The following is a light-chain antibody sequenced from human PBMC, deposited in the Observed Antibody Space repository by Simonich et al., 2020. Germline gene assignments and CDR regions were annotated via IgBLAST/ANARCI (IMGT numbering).Light chain of an antibody. CDR2: GAS. V-gene: IGKV3-15*01. CDR3: QQRSNWPPELT. J-gene: IGKJ4*01. Sequence: EIVMTQSPATLSVSPGERATLSCRASQSVSSNLAWYQQKPGQAPRLLIYGASTRATGSPARFSGSGSGTEFTLTISSLQSEDFAVYYCQQRSNWPPELTFGGGTKVEIK. CDR1: QSVSSN.